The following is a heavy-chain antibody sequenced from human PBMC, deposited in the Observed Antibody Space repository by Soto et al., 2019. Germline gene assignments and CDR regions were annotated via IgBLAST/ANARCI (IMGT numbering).Heavy chain of an antibody. CDR1: GGSFTYT. CDR2: IIPILGTA. CDR3: ARLHSHGTYGLDV. Sequence: ASVKVSCKASGGSFTYTLSWVRQAPGQGLEWMGGIIPILGTANYAQKFQGRVTITADESTKTAYMELSTLRSEDTAVYYCARLHSHGTYGLDVWGQGTTVTGSS. J-gene: IGHJ6*02. D-gene: IGHD5-18*01. V-gene: IGHV1-69*13.